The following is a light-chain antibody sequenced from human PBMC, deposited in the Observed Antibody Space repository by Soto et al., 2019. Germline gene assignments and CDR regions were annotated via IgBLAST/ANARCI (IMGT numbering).Light chain of an antibody. CDR2: EVS. V-gene: IGLV2-14*01. J-gene: IGLJ2*01. CDR1: SSDVGGYNY. Sequence: QSALTQPASVSGSPGQSITISCTGTSSDVGGYNYVSWYQQHPVKAPKLMICEVSNRPSGVSDRFSGSKSGNTASLTISGLQAEDEADYYCSSYASSSTYVLFGGGTKVTVL. CDR3: SSYASSSTYVL.